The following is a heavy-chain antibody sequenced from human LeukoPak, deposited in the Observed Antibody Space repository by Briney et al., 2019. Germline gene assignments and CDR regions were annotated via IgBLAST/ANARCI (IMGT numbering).Heavy chain of an antibody. D-gene: IGHD6-19*01. CDR1: GYTFTGYY. Sequence: ASVKVSCKASGYTFTGYYMHWVRQAPGQGLEWMGWINPNSGDTNFAQKFQGRVTMTRDTSINTAYMELSRLRSDDTAVYSCARESRSGWVDAFDIWGQGTMVTVSS. CDR2: INPNSGDT. V-gene: IGHV1-2*02. J-gene: IGHJ3*02. CDR3: ARESRSGWVDAFDI.